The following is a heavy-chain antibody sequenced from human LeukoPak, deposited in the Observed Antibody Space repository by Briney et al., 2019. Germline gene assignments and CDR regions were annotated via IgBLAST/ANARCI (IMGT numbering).Heavy chain of an antibody. J-gene: IGHJ5*02. CDR1: GYTFTSYG. D-gene: IGHD1-26*01. CDR3: ATSYSGSYHNWFDP. Sequence: ASVKVSCKASGYTFTSYGISWVRQAPGQGLEWMGWINAGNGNTKYSQKFQGRVTITRDTSASTAYMELSSLRSEDTAVYYCATSYSGSYHNWFDPWGQGTLVTVSS. V-gene: IGHV1-3*01. CDR2: INAGNGNT.